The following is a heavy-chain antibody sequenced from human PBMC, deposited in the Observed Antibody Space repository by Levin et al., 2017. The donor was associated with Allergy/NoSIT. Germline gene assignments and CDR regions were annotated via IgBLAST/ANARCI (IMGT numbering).Heavy chain of an antibody. D-gene: IGHD6-19*01. J-gene: IGHJ4*02. Sequence: PGESLKISCAASGFTFDDYGMSWVRQAPGKGLEWVSGINWNGGSTGYADSVKGRFTISRDNAKNSLYLQMNSLRAEDTALYYCARRNLYSSGYSDYWGQGTLVTVSS. V-gene: IGHV3-20*04. CDR2: INWNGGST. CDR1: GFTFDDYG. CDR3: ARRNLYSSGYSDY.